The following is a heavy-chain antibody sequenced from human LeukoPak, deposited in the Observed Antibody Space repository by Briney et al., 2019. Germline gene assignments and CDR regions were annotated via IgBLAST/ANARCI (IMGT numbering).Heavy chain of an antibody. D-gene: IGHD5-12*01. V-gene: IGHV4-59*11. CDR2: IYHTGTT. J-gene: IGHJ4*02. Sequence: PSETLSLTCTVSNGSISTHYWSWLRQPLGKGLEWIGHIYHTGTTIYNPTLKSRATMSVDTSKNQFSLHLTSVSAADTAVYFCAWGGWLHPLDFWGQGTMVIVSS. CDR3: AWGGWLHPLDF. CDR1: NGSISTHY.